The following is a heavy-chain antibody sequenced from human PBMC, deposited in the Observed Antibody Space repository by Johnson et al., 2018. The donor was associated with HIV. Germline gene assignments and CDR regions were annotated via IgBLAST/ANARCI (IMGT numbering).Heavy chain of an antibody. CDR3: AKSALERATPLAEVDAFDV. D-gene: IGHD5-24*01. CDR2: TRYDGSDE. V-gene: IGHV3-30*02. Sequence: QEKLVESGGGVVQPGGSLRLSCATSGFTFSYYGLHWVRQAPGVGLEWVAFTRYDGSDEFYADSVKGRFTISRDTSKNTLYLQMNNLRVEDTALYYCAKSALERATPLAEVDAFDVWGQGTMVTVSS. J-gene: IGHJ3*01. CDR1: GFTFSYYG.